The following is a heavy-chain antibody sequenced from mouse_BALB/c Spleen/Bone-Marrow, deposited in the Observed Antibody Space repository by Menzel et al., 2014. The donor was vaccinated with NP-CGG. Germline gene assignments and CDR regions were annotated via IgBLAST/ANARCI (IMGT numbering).Heavy chain of an antibody. CDR2: INPGSSTI. Sequence: DAMLVESGGGLVQPGGSLKLSCAASGFDFSRYWMSWARQAPGKGQEWIGEINPGSSTINYTPSLKDKFIISRDNAKNTLYLQMSKVSSEDTALYYCARLGNYGYFAYWPRHHSHSLL. V-gene: IGHV4-2*02. CDR3: ARLGNYGYFAY. CDR1: GFDFSRYW. J-gene: IGHJ2*01. D-gene: IGHD1-1*01.